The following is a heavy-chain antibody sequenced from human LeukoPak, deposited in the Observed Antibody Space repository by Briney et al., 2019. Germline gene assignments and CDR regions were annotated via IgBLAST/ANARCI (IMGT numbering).Heavy chain of an antibody. D-gene: IGHD3-10*01. V-gene: IGHV4-59*01. CDR1: GGSISSYY. CDR3: TRAPYSRLSYYYYGWDV. Sequence: SETLSLTCSVSGGSISSYYWSWTRQPPGKGLEWIGNIYYTGSTNYNPSLKSRVTMSIDTSKNQFSLTLSSVTAADTAVYYCTRAPYSRLSYYYYGWDVWGQGTTVTVSS. J-gene: IGHJ6*02. CDR2: IYYTGST.